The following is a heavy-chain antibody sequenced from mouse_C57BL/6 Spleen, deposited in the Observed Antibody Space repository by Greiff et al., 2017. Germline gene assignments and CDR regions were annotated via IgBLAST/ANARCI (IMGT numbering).Heavy chain of an antibody. V-gene: IGHV14-1*01. CDR2: IDPEDGDP. J-gene: IGHJ1*03. CDR3: TTWIATLVATRYFDV. Sequence: EVQLQQSGAELVRPGASVKLSCTASGFNIKDYYMHWVKQRPEQGLEWIGRIDPEDGDPEYAPKFQWKATMTADTSSNTAYLQLSSLTSEDTAVYYCTTWIATLVATRYFDVWGTGTTVTVSS. CDR1: GFNIKDYY. D-gene: IGHD1-1*01.